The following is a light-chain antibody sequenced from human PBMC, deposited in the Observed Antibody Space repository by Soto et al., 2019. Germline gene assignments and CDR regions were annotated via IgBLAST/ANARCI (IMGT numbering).Light chain of an antibody. V-gene: IGKV3-15*01. CDR1: QSVSNN. J-gene: IGKJ1*01. CDR3: QQYNKWPPWT. CDR2: GAS. Sequence: EIMLTQSPASLSLSPGERATLSCRASQSVSNNYLAWYQQKPGQAPRLLIYGASTRATGIPDRFSGSGSGTEFTLTISSLQSEDFAVYYCQQYNKWPPWTFGQGTKVDIK.